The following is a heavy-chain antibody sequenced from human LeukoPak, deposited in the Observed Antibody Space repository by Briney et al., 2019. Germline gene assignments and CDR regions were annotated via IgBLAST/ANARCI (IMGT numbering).Heavy chain of an antibody. Sequence: ASVKVSCKASGYTFTSYGISWVRQAPGQGLEWMGWISAYNGNTNYAQKLQGRVTMTTDTSTSTAYMELRSLRSDDTAVYYCARVLWFGEPGTYYYYMDVWGKGTTVTVSS. CDR3: ARVLWFGEPGTYYYYMDV. J-gene: IGHJ6*03. CDR1: GYTFTSYG. CDR2: ISAYNGNT. V-gene: IGHV1-18*01. D-gene: IGHD3-10*01.